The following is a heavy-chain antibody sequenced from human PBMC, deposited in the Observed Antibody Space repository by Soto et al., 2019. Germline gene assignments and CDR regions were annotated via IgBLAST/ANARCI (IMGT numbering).Heavy chain of an antibody. D-gene: IGHD3-10*01. V-gene: IGHV1-69*13. Sequence: SVKVSCKASGGTFSSYAISWVRQAPGQGLEWMGGIIPIFGTANYAQKFQGRVTITADESTSTAYMELSSLRSEDTAVYYCARGDGSGSFYRGYWFDPWGQGTLVTVSS. CDR1: GGTFSSYA. CDR2: IIPIFGTA. J-gene: IGHJ5*02. CDR3: ARGDGSGSFYRGYWFDP.